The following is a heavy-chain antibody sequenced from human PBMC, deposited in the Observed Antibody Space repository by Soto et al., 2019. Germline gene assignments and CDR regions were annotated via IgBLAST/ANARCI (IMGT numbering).Heavy chain of an antibody. D-gene: IGHD3-10*01. V-gene: IGHV4-31*03. J-gene: IGHJ4*02. Sequence: SETLSLTCTVSGASINSGGYYWNWVRLLPGRGLEWIGYIYFTGNTYYNPSLESRVTISLDTPQNQFSLELNSVSAADTAVYYCVSGDAWGVILAYWGQGARVTVSS. CDR2: IYFTGNT. CDR1: GASINSGGYY. CDR3: VSGDAWGVILAY.